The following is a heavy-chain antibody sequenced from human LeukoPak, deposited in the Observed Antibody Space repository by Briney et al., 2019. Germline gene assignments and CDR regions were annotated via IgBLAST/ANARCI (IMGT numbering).Heavy chain of an antibody. CDR2: INHSGST. J-gene: IGHJ6*03. V-gene: IGHV4-34*01. CDR1: GGSFSNYY. D-gene: IGHD3-10*01. CDR3: ARDRITMVRGVIMSYYYYMDV. Sequence: PSETLSLTCAVYGGSFSNYYWNWIRQPPGKGLERIGEINHSGSTNYNPSLKSRVTISVDTSKNQFSLKLSSVTAADTAVYYCARDRITMVRGVIMSYYYYMDVWGKGTTVTISS.